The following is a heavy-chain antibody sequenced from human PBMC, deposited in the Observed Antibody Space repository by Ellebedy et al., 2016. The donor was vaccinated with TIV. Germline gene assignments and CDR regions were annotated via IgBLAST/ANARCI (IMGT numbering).Heavy chain of an antibody. J-gene: IGHJ5*01. V-gene: IGHV3-7*01. Sequence: GESLKISCAASGFTFRSYWMAWVRQAAGKGLEWLANIYQDGSEKFYVDSVKGRFTISRDNAKNSLYLQRNSLRVEDTAVYYCARRGSYGDYAVQVNNWFDSWGQGTLVTVSS. CDR2: IYQDGSEK. CDR3: ARRGSYGDYAVQVNNWFDS. CDR1: GFTFRSYW. D-gene: IGHD4-17*01.